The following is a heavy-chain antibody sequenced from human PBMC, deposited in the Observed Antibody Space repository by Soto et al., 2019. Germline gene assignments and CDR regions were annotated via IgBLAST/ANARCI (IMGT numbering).Heavy chain of an antibody. J-gene: IGHJ4*02. V-gene: IGHV3-33*01. CDR3: ARARGYSGYDWADY. CDR1: GFTFSSYG. D-gene: IGHD5-12*01. Sequence: QSGGSLRLSCAASGFTFSSYGMHWVRQAPGKGLEWVAVIWYDGSNKYYADSVKGRFTISRDNSKNTLYLQMNSLRAEDTAVYYCARARGYSGYDWADYWGQGTLVTVSS. CDR2: IWYDGSNK.